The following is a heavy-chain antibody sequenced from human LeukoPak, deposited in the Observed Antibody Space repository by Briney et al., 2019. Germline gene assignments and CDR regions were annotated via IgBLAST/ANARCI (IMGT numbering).Heavy chain of an antibody. D-gene: IGHD1-26*01. CDR1: GGSISSGGYY. CDR3: ARNGAYSGSHLRPLTY. CDR2: INHSGST. J-gene: IGHJ4*02. V-gene: IGHV4-30-2*01. Sequence: PSQTLSLTCTVSGGSISSGGYYWSWIRQPPGKGLEWIGEINHSGSTNYNPSLKSRVTISVDTSKNQFSLKLSSVTAADTAVYYCARNGAYSGSHLRPLTYWGQGTLVTVSS.